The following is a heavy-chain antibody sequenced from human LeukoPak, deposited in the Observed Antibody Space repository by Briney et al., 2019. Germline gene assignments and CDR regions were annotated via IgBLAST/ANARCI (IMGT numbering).Heavy chain of an antibody. Sequence: SETLSLTCTVSGGSISSYYWSWIRQPPGEGLEWIGYIYYSGSTNYNPSLKSRVTISVDTSKNQFSLKLSSVTAADTAVYYCARGRGYDILTGYYGGRYNWFDPWGQGTLVTVSS. CDR2: IYYSGST. CDR3: ARGRGYDILTGYYGGRYNWFDP. D-gene: IGHD3-9*01. J-gene: IGHJ5*02. V-gene: IGHV4-59*01. CDR1: GGSISSYY.